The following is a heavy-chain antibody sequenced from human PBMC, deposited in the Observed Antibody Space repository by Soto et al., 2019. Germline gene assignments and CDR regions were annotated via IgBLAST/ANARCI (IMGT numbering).Heavy chain of an antibody. CDR1: GDTLSTYT. D-gene: IGHD2-8*01. CDR3: VFVLAAGLVYFGN. Sequence: QVQLVQSGAEVKKPGSSMKVSCKVSGDTLSTYTISWVRQAPGQGLEWMGRIIPILGLPNHSLKFQGRVTMSADKSTSTSYLEMPGLRSEDTAVYYCVFVLAAGLVYFGNWGEGPLLTVSS. J-gene: IGHJ4*02. V-gene: IGHV1-69*02. CDR2: IIPILGLP.